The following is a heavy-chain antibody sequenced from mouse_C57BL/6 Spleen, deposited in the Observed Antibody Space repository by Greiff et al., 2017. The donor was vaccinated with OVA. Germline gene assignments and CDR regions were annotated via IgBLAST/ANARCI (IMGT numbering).Heavy chain of an antibody. J-gene: IGHJ4*01. CDR1: GYTFTDYN. Sequence: VQLKESGPELVKPGASVKMSCKASGYTFTDYNMHWVKQSHGKSLEWIGYINPNNGGTSYNQKFKGKATLTVNKSSSTAYMELRSLTSEDSAVYYCARGGYGYYAMDYWGQGTSVTVSS. CDR2: INPNNGGT. D-gene: IGHD2-10*02. V-gene: IGHV1-22*01. CDR3: ARGGYGYYAMDY.